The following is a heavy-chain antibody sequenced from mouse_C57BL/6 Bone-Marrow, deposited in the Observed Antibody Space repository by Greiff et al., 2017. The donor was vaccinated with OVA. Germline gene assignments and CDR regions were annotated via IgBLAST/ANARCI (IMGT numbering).Heavy chain of an antibody. CDR2: IDPANGNT. CDR3: ARGNYGNYGSYYYAMDY. V-gene: IGHV14-3*01. CDR1: GFNIKNTY. Sequence: EVQLQQSVAELVRPGASVKLSCTASGFNIKNTYMHWVKQRPEQGLEWIGRIDPANGNTKYAPKFQGKATITADTSSNTAYLQLSSLTSEDTAIYYGARGNYGNYGSYYYAMDYWGQGTSVTVSS. J-gene: IGHJ4*01. D-gene: IGHD2-1*01.